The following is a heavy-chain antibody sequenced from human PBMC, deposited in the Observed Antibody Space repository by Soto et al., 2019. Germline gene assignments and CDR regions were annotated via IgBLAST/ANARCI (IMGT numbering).Heavy chain of an antibody. J-gene: IGHJ4*02. CDR2: ISAYNGNT. Sequence: ASVKVSCKASGYTFTSYGISWVRQAPGQGLEWMGWISAYNGNTNYAQKLQGRVTMTTDTSTSTAYMELRSLRSDDTAVYYCARDVAGIAAAGYPPDNAFDYWGQGTLVTVS. V-gene: IGHV1-18*01. CDR1: GYTFTSYG. CDR3: ARDVAGIAAAGYPPDNAFDY. D-gene: IGHD6-13*01.